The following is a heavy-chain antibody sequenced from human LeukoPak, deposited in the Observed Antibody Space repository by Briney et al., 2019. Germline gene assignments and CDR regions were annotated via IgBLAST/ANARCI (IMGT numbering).Heavy chain of an antibody. CDR1: GFTPNNYA. J-gene: IGHJ5*01. CDR3: AKEPREYCSSTSCPNWFDS. CDR2: ISASGGTT. D-gene: IGHD2-2*01. Sequence: PGGSLRLSCAPSGFTPNNYAMSWVRQAPGKRLEWVSAISASGGTTYYADSVKGRFTISRDNSENTLFLQMNSLRAEDTAVYYCAKEPREYCSSTSCPNWFDSWGQGTLVTVSS. V-gene: IGHV3-23*01.